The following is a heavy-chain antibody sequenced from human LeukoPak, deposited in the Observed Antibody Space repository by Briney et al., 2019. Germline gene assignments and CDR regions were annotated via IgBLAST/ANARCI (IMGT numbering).Heavy chain of an antibody. V-gene: IGHV1-2*02. D-gene: IGHD2-21*01. CDR3: ARGGGALPSYYYFMDV. CDR1: GYTFTGYY. CDR2: INPNSGGT. Sequence: ASVKVSCKASGYTFTGYYLHWVRQAPGQGLEWMGWINPNSGGTNFVQKFQGRVTVTRDTSINTAYMELSRLKSDDTAVYYRARGGGALPSYYYFMDVWGKGTTVIISS. J-gene: IGHJ6*03.